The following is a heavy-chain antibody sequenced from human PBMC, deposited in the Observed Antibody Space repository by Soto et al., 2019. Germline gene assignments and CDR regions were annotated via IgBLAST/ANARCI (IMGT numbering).Heavy chain of an antibody. CDR2: ISYDGSNK. D-gene: IGHD6-13*01. CDR3: ARGIAAAGYSYIPGVY. CDR1: GFTFSSYA. V-gene: IGHV3-30-3*01. J-gene: IGHJ4*02. Sequence: GSLRLSCAASGFTFSSYAMHWVRQAPGKGLEWVAVISYDGSNKYYADSVKGRFTISRDNSKNTLYLQMNSLRAEDTAVYYCARGIAAAGYSYIPGVYWGQGTLVTVSS.